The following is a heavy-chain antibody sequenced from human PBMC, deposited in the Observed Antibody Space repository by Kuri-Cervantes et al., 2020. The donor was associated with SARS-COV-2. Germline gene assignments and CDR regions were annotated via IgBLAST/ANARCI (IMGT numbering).Heavy chain of an antibody. CDR3: ARQGGRAIYFDY. V-gene: IGHV3-21*05. Sequence: GGSLRLSCAASGFTFSSYGMHWVRQAPGKGLEWVSYISSSSSYTNYADSVKGRFTISRDNSKNTLYLQMNSLRAEDTAVYYCARQGGRAIYFDYWGQGTLVTVSS. CDR2: ISSSSSYT. D-gene: IGHD6-25*01. CDR1: GFTFSSYG. J-gene: IGHJ4*02.